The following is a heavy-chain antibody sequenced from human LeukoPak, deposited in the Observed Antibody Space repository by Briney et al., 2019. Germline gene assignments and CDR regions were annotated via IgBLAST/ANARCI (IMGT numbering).Heavy chain of an antibody. CDR1: GGSISGTNW. V-gene: IGHV4-4*02. D-gene: IGHD1-26*01. J-gene: IGHJ4*02. CDR3: SRESGAFCPFGY. Sequence: SGTLSLTCGVSGGSISGTNWWRWVRQPPGQGLEWIGEISLTGQTNYNPSLNGRVTMSLDKSSNQLSLNLTSVTAADTATYYCSRESGAFCPFGYWGQGTLVIVSS. CDR2: ISLTGQT.